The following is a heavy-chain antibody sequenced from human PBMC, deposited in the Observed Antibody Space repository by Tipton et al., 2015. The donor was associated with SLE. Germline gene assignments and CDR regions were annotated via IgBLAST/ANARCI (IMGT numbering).Heavy chain of an antibody. CDR2: ISGYNGDT. CDR3: ARSYYYDTTDYTGGGY. CDR1: GYTFTNYA. D-gene: IGHD3-22*01. V-gene: IGHV1-18*01. Sequence: QLVQSGGEMKKPGASVKVSCKASGYTFTNYAINWVRQAPGQGLEWMGWISGYNGDTKYTQKVQDRVTLTTDTSTSTAYMEVRSLRYDDTAVYYCARSYYYDTTDYTGGGYWGQGTLVTVSS. J-gene: IGHJ4*02.